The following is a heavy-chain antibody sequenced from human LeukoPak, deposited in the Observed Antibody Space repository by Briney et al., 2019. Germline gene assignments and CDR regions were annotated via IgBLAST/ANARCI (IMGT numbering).Heavy chain of an antibody. CDR2: ITSSSTYI. Sequence: GGSLRLSCAASGFTFSNYDMNWVRQAPGKGLEWVSFITSSSTYIYYSDSVKGRFTISRDNAKNSLYLQINNLRADDTAVYYCAKKQWLNYWGQGTLVTVSS. V-gene: IGHV3-21*01. CDR1: GFTFSNYD. CDR3: AKKQWLNY. J-gene: IGHJ4*02. D-gene: IGHD6-19*01.